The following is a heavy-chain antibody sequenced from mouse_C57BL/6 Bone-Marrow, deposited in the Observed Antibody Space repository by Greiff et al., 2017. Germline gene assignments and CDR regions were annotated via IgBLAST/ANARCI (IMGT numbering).Heavy chain of an antibody. CDR2: ILPSIGRT. CDR3: ARRSRYYYGSSHGGYFDV. Sequence: QVQLQQSGSELRSPGSSVKLSCKDFDSEVFPIAYMSWVRQKPGHGFEWIGGILPSIGRTIYGEKFEDKATLDADTLSNTAYLELNSLTSEDSAIYYCARRSRYYYGSSHGGYFDVWGTGTTVTVSS. J-gene: IGHJ1*03. D-gene: IGHD1-1*01. V-gene: IGHV15-2*01. CDR1: DSEVFPIAY.